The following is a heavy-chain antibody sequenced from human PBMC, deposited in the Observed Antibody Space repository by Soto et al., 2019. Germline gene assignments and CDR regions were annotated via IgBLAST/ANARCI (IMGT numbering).Heavy chain of an antibody. V-gene: IGHV3-48*01. CDR3: ARDLLNWNYGSGAFDI. J-gene: IGHJ3*02. CDR1: GFTFSSYS. Sequence: GGSLRLSCAASGFTFSSYSMNWVRQAPGKGLEWVSYISSSSSTIYYADSVKGRFTISRDNAKNSLYLQMNSLRAEDTAVYYCARDLLNWNYGSGAFDIWGQGTMVTVSS. D-gene: IGHD1-7*01. CDR2: ISSSSSTI.